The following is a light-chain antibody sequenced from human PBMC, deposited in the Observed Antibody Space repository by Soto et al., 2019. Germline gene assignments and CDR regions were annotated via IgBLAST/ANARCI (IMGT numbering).Light chain of an antibody. CDR2: EVS. V-gene: IGLV2-23*02. CDR1: SSDVGSYNL. J-gene: IGLJ1*01. Sequence: QSVLTQPASVSGSPGQSITISCTGTSSDVGSYNLVSWYQHHPGKAPKLMIYEVSKRPSGVSNRFSGSKSGNTASLTISGLQAEDEADYYCCSYAGSSTLVFGTGTKLTVL. CDR3: CSYAGSSTLV.